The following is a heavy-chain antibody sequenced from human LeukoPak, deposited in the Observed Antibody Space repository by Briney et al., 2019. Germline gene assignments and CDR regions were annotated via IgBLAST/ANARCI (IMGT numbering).Heavy chain of an antibody. CDR3: ATSNVAGVRGPYGMDV. CDR2: FDPEDGET. Sequence: EASVKVSCKFSGYTLTELSMHWVRQAPGKGLEWMGGFDPEDGETIYAQKFQGRVTMTEDTSTDTAYMELSSLRSEDTAVYYCATSNVAGVRGPYGMDVWGKGTTVTVSS. D-gene: IGHD3-10*01. V-gene: IGHV1-24*01. CDR1: GYTLTELS. J-gene: IGHJ6*04.